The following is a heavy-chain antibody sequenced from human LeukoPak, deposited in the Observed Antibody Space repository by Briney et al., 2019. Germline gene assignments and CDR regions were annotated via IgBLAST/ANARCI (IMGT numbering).Heavy chain of an antibody. CDR3: ATQMGATVATGEFDY. V-gene: IGHV1-24*01. CDR1: GYTLTELS. Sequence: ASVKVSRKVSGYTLTELSMHWVRQAPGKGLEWMGGFDPEDGETIYAQKFQGRVTMTEDTSTDTAYMELSSLRSEDTAVYYCATQMGATVATGEFDYWGQGTLVTVSS. D-gene: IGHD4-23*01. CDR2: FDPEDGET. J-gene: IGHJ4*02.